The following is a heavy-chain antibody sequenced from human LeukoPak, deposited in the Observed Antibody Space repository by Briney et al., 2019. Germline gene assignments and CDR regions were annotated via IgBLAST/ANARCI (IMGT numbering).Heavy chain of an antibody. D-gene: IGHD3-22*01. J-gene: IGHJ6*03. CDR1: GGSISSYY. CDR2: INHSGST. CDR3: ARDEDNSGRYHYYMDV. Sequence: SETLSLTCTVSGGSISSYYWSWIRQPPGKGLEGIGEINHSGSTNYNPSLKSRVTISVDTSKNQFSLNLRYVTAADTAVYYCARDEDNSGRYHYYMDVWGKGTTVTVSS. V-gene: IGHV4-59*01.